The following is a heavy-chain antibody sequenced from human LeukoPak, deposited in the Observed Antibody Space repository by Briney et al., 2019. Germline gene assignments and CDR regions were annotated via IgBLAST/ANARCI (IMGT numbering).Heavy chain of an antibody. CDR3: AKGARGVDYGDPFDY. CDR2: INPNSGGT. J-gene: IGHJ4*02. Sequence: ASVKVSCKASGYTFTGYYMHWVRQAPGQGLEWMGWINPNSGGTNYAQKFQGRVTMTRDTSISTAYMELSRLRSDDTALYYCAKGARGVDYGDPFDYWGQGTLVTVSS. CDR1: GYTFTGYY. V-gene: IGHV1-2*02. D-gene: IGHD4-17*01.